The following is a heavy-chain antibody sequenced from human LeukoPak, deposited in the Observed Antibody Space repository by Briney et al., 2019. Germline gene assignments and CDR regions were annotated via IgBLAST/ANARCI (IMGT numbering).Heavy chain of an antibody. Sequence: PGRSLRLSCAASGFTFSSYAMRSVRQAPGRGLGWVSAISGSGGSTSYADSVKGRFTIYRYNSKNSLYLQMNSLRAEDTAVYYCAKFRVVVPAAHYGMDVWGQGTTVTVSS. V-gene: IGHV3-23*01. CDR2: ISGSGGST. J-gene: IGHJ6*01. CDR1: GFTFSSYA. CDR3: AKFRVVVPAAHYGMDV. D-gene: IGHD2-2*01.